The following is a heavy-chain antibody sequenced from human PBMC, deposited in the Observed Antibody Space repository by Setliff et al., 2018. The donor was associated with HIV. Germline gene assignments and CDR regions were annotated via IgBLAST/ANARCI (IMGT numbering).Heavy chain of an antibody. D-gene: IGHD2-21*01. Sequence: SVKVSCKASGGTFENYAISWVRQAPGQGPEWMGKIIPIFDTTIYAEKFQGRITISADQSTATAYLELNSLRSEDSAIYYCARLIPSAYFGPRQDAFDVWGQGARVTVSS. J-gene: IGHJ3*01. CDR3: ARLIPSAYFGPRQDAFDV. V-gene: IGHV1-69*13. CDR1: GGTFENYA. CDR2: IIPIFDTT.